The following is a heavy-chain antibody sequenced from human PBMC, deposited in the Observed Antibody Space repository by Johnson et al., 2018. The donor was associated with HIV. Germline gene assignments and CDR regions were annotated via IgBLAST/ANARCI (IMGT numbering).Heavy chain of an antibody. J-gene: IGHJ3*02. CDR2: ITWDGGST. D-gene: IGHD1-7*01. CDR3: AKDRELLELSHAFDS. V-gene: IGHV3-43D*03. Sequence: VQLVESGGVVVQPGGSLRLSCAASGFTFDDYAMHWVRQAPGKGLEWVSLITWDGGSTYYADSVKGRFTISRDISKNSLYLQMNSLRAEDTALYYCAKDRELLELSHAFDSWGQGTMVTVSS. CDR1: GFTFDDYA.